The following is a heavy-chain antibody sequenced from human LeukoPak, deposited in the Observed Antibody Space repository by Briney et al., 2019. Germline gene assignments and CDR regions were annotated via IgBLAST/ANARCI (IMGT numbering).Heavy chain of an antibody. D-gene: IGHD3-10*01. V-gene: IGHV3-73*01. Sequence: GGSLRLSCAASGFTFSSYEMNWVRQAPGKGLEWVGRIRSTANGYATAYAASVKGRFTISRDDSKNTAYLQMDSLKTEDTAVYYCTGNYYGSGSYADFDYWGQGTLVTVSS. J-gene: IGHJ4*02. CDR2: IRSTANGYAT. CDR3: TGNYYGSGSYADFDY. CDR1: GFTFSSYE.